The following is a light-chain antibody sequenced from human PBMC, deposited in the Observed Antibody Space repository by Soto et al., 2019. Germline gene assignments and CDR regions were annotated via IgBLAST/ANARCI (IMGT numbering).Light chain of an antibody. CDR3: CSYAGSYSLYV. Sequence: QSALTQPRSVSGSPGQSVTISCTGTSSDVGGYNYVSWYQQHPGKAPKLMIYDDSKRPSGVPDSFSGSKSGNTASLTISGLQAEDEADYYCCSYAGSYSLYVFGTGTKLTVL. V-gene: IGLV2-11*01. CDR1: SSDVGGYNY. J-gene: IGLJ1*01. CDR2: DDS.